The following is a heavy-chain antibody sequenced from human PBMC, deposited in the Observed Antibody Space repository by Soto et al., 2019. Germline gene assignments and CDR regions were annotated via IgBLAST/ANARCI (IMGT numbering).Heavy chain of an antibody. D-gene: IGHD2-2*02. V-gene: IGHV1-69*08. CDR1: GGTFSSYT. Sequence: QVQLVQSGAEVKKPGSSVKVSCKASGGTFSSYTISWVRQAAGQGLEWMGRIIPILGIANYAQKFQGRVTITADKSTSTAYMELSSLTSEDTAVYYCARESAGYQLPYDYWGQGTLVTVSS. CDR2: IIPILGIA. J-gene: IGHJ4*02. CDR3: ARESAGYQLPYDY.